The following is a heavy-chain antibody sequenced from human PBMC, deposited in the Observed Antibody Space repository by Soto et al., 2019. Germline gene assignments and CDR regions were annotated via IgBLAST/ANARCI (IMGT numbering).Heavy chain of an antibody. Sequence: EVQLLESGGGLVQPGGSLRLSCAASGFTFSSYDMSWVRQAPGKGLEWVSGISGSGSSTYYADSVKGRFTISRDNSKNTLYLQMNSLRAEDTAVYYCAKIVTVTSYYWGQGTLVTVSS. V-gene: IGHV3-23*01. CDR3: AKIVTVTSYY. CDR1: GFTFSSYD. J-gene: IGHJ4*02. D-gene: IGHD4-17*01. CDR2: ISGSGSST.